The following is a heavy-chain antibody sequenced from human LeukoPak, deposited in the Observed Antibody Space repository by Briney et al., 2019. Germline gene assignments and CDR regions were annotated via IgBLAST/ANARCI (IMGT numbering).Heavy chain of an antibody. CDR1: GFTFSSYA. D-gene: IGHD6-19*01. V-gene: IGHV3-30-3*01. Sequence: GGSLRLSCAASGFTFSSYAMHWVRQAPGKGLEWVAVISYDGSNKYYADSVKGRFTISRDNSKNTLYLQMNSLRAEDTAVYYCARVMYSSGWYPGDYWGQGTLVTVFS. CDR2: ISYDGSNK. CDR3: ARVMYSSGWYPGDY. J-gene: IGHJ4*02.